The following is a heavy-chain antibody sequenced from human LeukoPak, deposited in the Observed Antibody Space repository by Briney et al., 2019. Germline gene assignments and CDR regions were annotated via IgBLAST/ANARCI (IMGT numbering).Heavy chain of an antibody. J-gene: IGHJ4*02. CDR1: GGSFSGYY. Sequence: PSETLSLTCAVYGGSFSGYYWSWIRQPPGKGLEWIGEINHSGSTNYNPSLKSRVTISVDTSKNQFSLKLSSVTAADTAVYYCARGRYYYDSSGYSYLLNRCFDYWGQGTLVTVSS. D-gene: IGHD3-22*01. V-gene: IGHV4-34*01. CDR2: INHSGST. CDR3: ARGRYYYDSSGYSYLLNRCFDY.